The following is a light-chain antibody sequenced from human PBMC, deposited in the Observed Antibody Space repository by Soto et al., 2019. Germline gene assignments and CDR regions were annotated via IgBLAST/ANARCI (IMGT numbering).Light chain of an antibody. J-gene: IGLJ1*01. V-gene: IGLV1-47*01. Sequence: VLTQPPSASGTPGQRVTISCSGSSSNIGSNYVYWYQQLPGTAPKLLIYRNNQRPSGVPDRFSGSKSGTSASLAISGLRSEDEADYYCAAWDDSLSGRYVFGTGTKVTVL. CDR2: RNN. CDR3: AAWDDSLSGRYV. CDR1: SSNIGSNY.